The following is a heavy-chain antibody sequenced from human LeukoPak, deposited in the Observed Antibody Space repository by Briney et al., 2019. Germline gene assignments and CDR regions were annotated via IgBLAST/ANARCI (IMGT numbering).Heavy chain of an antibody. CDR3: ARAPLVHDILTGSYYYYGMDV. CDR2: IYYSGST. V-gene: IGHV4-59*01. Sequence: SETLFLTCTVSGGSISSYYWSWIRQPPGKGLEWIGYIYYSGSTNYNPSLKSRVTISVDTSKNQFSLKLSSVTAADTAVYYCARAPLVHDILTGSYYYYGMDVWGQGTTVTVSS. CDR1: GGSISSYY. J-gene: IGHJ6*02. D-gene: IGHD3-9*01.